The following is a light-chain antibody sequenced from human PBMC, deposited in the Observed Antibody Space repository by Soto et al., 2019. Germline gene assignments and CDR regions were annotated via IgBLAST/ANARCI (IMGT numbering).Light chain of an antibody. CDR1: QSVSSNY. J-gene: IGKJ2*01. Sequence: EIVLTQSPGTLSLSPGDRATLSCRASQSVSSNYLAWYKQKPGQAPRLLIYGASRGAAGSPDRFSGSGSGTDFTLPISRLEPEDFAVYFCQQYGRSPMFTFGQGTKLEVK. CDR2: GAS. V-gene: IGKV3-20*01. CDR3: QQYGRSPMFT.